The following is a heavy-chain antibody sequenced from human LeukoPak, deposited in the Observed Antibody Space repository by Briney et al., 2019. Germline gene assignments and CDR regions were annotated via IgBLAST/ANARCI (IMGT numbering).Heavy chain of an antibody. CDR2: ISGSGGST. V-gene: IGHV3-23*01. D-gene: IGHD6-13*01. Sequence: PGGSLRLSCAASGFTFSSYAMSWVRQAPGKGLEWVSAISGSGGSTYYADSVKGRFTISRDNSKNTLYLQMNSLRAEDTAVYYCTKDVSSWLKGIFDYWGQGTLVTVSS. CDR1: GFTFSSYA. J-gene: IGHJ4*02. CDR3: TKDVSSWLKGIFDY.